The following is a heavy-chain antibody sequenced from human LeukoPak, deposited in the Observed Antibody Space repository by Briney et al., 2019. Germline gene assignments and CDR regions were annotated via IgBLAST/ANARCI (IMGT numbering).Heavy chain of an antibody. CDR2: ISGSGGAT. V-gene: IGHV3-23*01. Sequence: GGSLRLSCAASGFTFSSYAMTWVRQAPGKGLEWVSGISGSGGATYSADSVKGRFTISRDNPKNTLYLQMNSLRAEDTAVYYCAKVGVEGYFDYWGQGTLVTVSS. CDR1: GFTFSSYA. CDR3: AKVGVEGYFDY. D-gene: IGHD2-8*01. J-gene: IGHJ4*02.